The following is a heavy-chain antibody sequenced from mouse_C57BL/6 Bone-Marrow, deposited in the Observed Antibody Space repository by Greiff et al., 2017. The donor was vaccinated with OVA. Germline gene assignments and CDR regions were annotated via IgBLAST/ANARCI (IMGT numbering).Heavy chain of an antibody. J-gene: IGHJ2*01. CDR3: ARDPSYGYDY. CDR1: GFTFSSYA. D-gene: IGHD2-2*01. V-gene: IGHV5-4*01. CDR2: ISDGGSYT. Sequence: EVHLVESGGGLVKPGGSLKLSCAASGFTFSSYAMSWVRQTPEKRLEWVATISDGGSYTYYPDNVKGRFTISRDNAKNNLYLQMSHLKSEDTAMYYCARDPSYGYDYWGQGTTLTVSS.